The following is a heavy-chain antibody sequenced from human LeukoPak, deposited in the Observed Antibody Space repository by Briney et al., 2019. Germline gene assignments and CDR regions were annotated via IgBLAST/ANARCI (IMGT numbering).Heavy chain of an antibody. CDR3: ARVVDTAMVTMVD. V-gene: IGHV1-2*06. J-gene: IGHJ4*02. Sequence: ASVKVSCKASGHTFTGYYMHWVRQVPGQGLEWMGRINPNSGGTNYAQKFQGRVTMTRDTSISTAYMELSRLRSDDTAVYYCARVVDTAMVTMVDWGQGTLDTVSS. CDR2: INPNSGGT. CDR1: GHTFTGYY. D-gene: IGHD5-18*01.